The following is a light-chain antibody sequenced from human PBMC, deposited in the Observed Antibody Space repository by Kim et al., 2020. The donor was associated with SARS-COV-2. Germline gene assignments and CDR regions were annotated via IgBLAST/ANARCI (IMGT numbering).Light chain of an antibody. V-gene: IGLV3-19*01. CDR3: NSRDSSGTQLAV. J-gene: IGLJ1*01. CDR1: SLSPYH. Sequence: GRTIRMTDHRDSLSPYHASWYQQRPGKAPVLVIYAENNRPSGIPARFSGSRSGNTATLTITGAQADDEADYYCNSRDSSGTQLAVFGTGTKVTVL. CDR2: AEN.